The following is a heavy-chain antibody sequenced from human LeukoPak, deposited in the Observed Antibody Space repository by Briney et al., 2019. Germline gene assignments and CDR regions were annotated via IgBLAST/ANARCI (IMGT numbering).Heavy chain of an antibody. CDR3: ARVLNSASKVFDY. J-gene: IGHJ4*02. Sequence: ETLSLTCTVSGGSMSSYYWSWIRQPPGKGLEWIGYIFYSGNTDCNSSLKSRVTISVDTSKNQFSLKVSSVTAADTAVYYCARVLNSASKVFDYWGQGTLVTVSS. D-gene: IGHD6-6*01. CDR2: IFYSGNT. V-gene: IGHV4-59*01. CDR1: GGSMSSYY.